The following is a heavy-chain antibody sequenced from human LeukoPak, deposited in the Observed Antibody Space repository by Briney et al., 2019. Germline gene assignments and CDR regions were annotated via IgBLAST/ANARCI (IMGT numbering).Heavy chain of an antibody. V-gene: IGHV3-74*01. CDR2: INAEGSST. D-gene: IGHD1-14*01. J-gene: IGHJ4*02. Sequence: GGSLRLSCAASGFTFSRYWMHWVRQAPGKGLVWVSRINAEGSSTSYADSVKGRFTISRDNAKNTLYLQMNSLRAEDTAVYYCVRVWATEPGLLLSWNHELGGDFWGQGTLVTVSS. CDR3: VRVWATEPGLLLSWNHELGGDF. CDR1: GFTFSRYW.